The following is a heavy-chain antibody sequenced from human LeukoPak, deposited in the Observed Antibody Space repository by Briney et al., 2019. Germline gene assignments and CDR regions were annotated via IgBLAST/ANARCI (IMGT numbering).Heavy chain of an antibody. D-gene: IGHD6-19*01. CDR3: ARAIAVAGSHFDY. CDR2: IIPILGIA. J-gene: IGHJ4*02. Sequence: EASVKVSCKASGGTFSSYAISWVRQAPGQGLEWMGRIIPILGIANYAQKFQGRVTITADKSTSTAYMELSSLRSEDTAVYYCARAIAVAGSHFDYWGQGTLVTVS. CDR1: GGTFSSYA. V-gene: IGHV1-69*04.